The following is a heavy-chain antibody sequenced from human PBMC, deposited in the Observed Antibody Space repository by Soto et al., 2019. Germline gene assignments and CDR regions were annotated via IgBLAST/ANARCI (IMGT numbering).Heavy chain of an antibody. J-gene: IGHJ4*02. CDR1: GGSFSGYY. Sequence: SETLSLTCAVYGGSFSGYYWSWIRQPPGKGLEWIGEINHSGSTNYNPSLKSRVTISVDTSKNQFSLKLSSVTAADTAVYYCARQYDFWSTADYYFDYWGQGTLVTVSS. V-gene: IGHV4-34*01. CDR3: ARQYDFWSTADYYFDY. CDR2: INHSGST. D-gene: IGHD3-3*01.